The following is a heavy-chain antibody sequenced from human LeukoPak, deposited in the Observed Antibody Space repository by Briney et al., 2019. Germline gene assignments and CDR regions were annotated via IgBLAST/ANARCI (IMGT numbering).Heavy chain of an antibody. Sequence: ASVKVSCKASGGTFSSYAISWVRQAPGQGLEWMGGIIPIFGTANYAQKFQGRVTIATDESTSTAYMELSSLRSEDTAVYYCARTRTPTYYYDSSGYFPFDYWGQGTLVTVSS. J-gene: IGHJ4*02. CDR3: ARTRTPTYYYDSSGYFPFDY. CDR2: IIPIFGTA. D-gene: IGHD3-22*01. CDR1: GGTFSSYA. V-gene: IGHV1-69*05.